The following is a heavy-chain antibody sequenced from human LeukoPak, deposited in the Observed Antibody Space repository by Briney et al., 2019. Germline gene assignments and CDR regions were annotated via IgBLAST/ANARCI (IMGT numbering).Heavy chain of an antibody. CDR1: GFAFSSYT. D-gene: IGHD3-10*01. CDR2: ISASTNYI. J-gene: IGHJ4*02. V-gene: IGHV3-21*01. Sequence: GGALRLSCAASGFAFSSYTMNWVRQPPGKGLEWVSSISASTNYIYFADSVKGRFTISRDNAKNSLYLQMNSLRAEDTAVYYCARTYYYGSGSNDYWGQGTLVTVSS. CDR3: ARTYYYGSGSNDY.